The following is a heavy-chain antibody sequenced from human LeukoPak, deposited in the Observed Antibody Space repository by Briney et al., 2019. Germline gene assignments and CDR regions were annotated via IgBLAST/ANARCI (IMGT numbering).Heavy chain of an antibody. D-gene: IGHD6-13*01. CDR2: VYYSGST. J-gene: IGHJ5*02. CDR1: GVSISGSYYY. Sequence: SETLSLTCAVSGVSISGSYYYWGWIRQPPGKGLEWIGSVYYSGSTYYNPSLKSRVTISVDTSKNQFSLKLSSVTAADTAVYYCARVPSWQQLVPCWFDPWGQGTLVTVSS. V-gene: IGHV4-39*07. CDR3: ARVPSWQQLVPCWFDP.